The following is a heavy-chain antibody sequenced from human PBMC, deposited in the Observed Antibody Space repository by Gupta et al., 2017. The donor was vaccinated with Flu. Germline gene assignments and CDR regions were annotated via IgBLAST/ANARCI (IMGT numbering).Heavy chain of an antibody. CDR2: IVVGSGNT. D-gene: IGHD3-22*01. CDR3: AAGGRAYYDSSGYPKFDY. V-gene: IGHV1-58*01. Sequence: VQWVRQARGQRLEWIGWIVVGSGNTNYAQKFQERVTITRDMSTSTAYMELSSLRSEDTAVYYCAAGGRAYYDSSGYPKFDYWGQGTLVTVSS. J-gene: IGHJ4*02.